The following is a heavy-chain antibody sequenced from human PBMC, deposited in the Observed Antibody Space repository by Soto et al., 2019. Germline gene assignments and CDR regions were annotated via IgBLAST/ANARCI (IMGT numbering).Heavy chain of an antibody. CDR3: ARDKELELLSQWFDP. CDR2: IYHSGST. D-gene: IGHD1-7*01. J-gene: IGHJ5*02. V-gene: IGHV4-4*02. Sequence: LSLTCAVSGDSISSSNWWSWVRQPPGKGLEWIGEIYHSGSTNYNPSLKSRVTISVDKSKNQFSLKLSSVTAADTAVYYCARDKELELLSQWFDPWGQGTLVTVSS. CDR1: GDSISSSNW.